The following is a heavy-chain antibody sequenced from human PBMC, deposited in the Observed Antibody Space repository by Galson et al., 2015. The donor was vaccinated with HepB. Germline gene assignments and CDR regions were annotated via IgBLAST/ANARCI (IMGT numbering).Heavy chain of an antibody. CDR2: IPYDGSNK. CDR1: GFTVSDYG. J-gene: IGHJ4*02. V-gene: IGHV3-30*03. CDR3: AREIAGKLDY. Sequence: SLRLSCAVSGFTVSDYGMHWVRQAPGKGLEWVAVIPYDGSNKYYADSVKGRFTISRDNSKNTLYLQMNSLRAEDTAVYYCAREIAGKLDYWGQGTLVTVSS. D-gene: IGHD6-13*01.